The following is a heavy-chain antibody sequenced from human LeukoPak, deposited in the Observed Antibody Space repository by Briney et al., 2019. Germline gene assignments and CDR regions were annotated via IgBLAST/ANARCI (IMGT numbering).Heavy chain of an antibody. CDR2: ISSSGSTI. Sequence: PGRSLRLSCAASGFTVSSYEMNWVRQAPGKGLEWVSYISSSGSTIYYADSVKGRFTISRDNAKNSLYLQMNSLRAEDTAVYYCARGGRITMIFDYWGQGTLVTVSS. D-gene: IGHD3-22*01. CDR3: ARGGRITMIFDY. V-gene: IGHV3-48*03. CDR1: GFTVSSYE. J-gene: IGHJ4*02.